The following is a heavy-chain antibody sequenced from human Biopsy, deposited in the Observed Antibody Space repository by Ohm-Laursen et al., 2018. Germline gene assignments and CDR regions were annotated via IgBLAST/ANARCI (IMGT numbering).Heavy chain of an antibody. J-gene: IGHJ4*02. Sequence: SDTLSLTCAASGDSISFPYWGWFRQLPGKGLEYIGSTHDTGTTDYSPSLKTRVSLSVDTSTKVFSLILSSVTAADTAVYYCAAGATWLVHYWGQGTLVTVSS. CDR2: THDTGTT. CDR3: AAGATWLVHY. CDR1: GDSISFPY. D-gene: IGHD6-19*01. V-gene: IGHV4-59*07.